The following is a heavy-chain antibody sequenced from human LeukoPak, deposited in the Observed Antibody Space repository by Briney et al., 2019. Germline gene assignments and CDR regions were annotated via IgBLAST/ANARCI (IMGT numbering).Heavy chain of an antibody. CDR1: GFTFSSYA. J-gene: IGHJ4*02. CDR3: AKSHYDSRNYDY. Sequence: GGSLRLSCAASGFTFSSYAMSWVRQAPGKGLEWVSAISGSGGSTYYADSVKGRFTIPRDNSKNTLYLQMNSLRAEDTAVYYCAKSHYDSRNYDYWGQGTLVTVSS. V-gene: IGHV3-23*01. CDR2: ISGSGGST. D-gene: IGHD3-22*01.